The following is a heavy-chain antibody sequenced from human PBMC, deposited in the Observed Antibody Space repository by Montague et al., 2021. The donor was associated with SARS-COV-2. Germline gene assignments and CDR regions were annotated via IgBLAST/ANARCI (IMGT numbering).Heavy chain of an antibody. CDR3: AKEDSGGFYPDY. CDR1: GFTFNNFA. CDR2: ISGGGSTT. Sequence: SLRLSCAASGFTFNNFAMTWVRQAPGKGLEWVSAISGGGSTTHYADSVKGRFTISRDNSKNTLYLQVSSLRAEDTAIYYCAKEDSGGFYPDYWGQGTLVTVSS. J-gene: IGHJ4*02. V-gene: IGHV3-23*01. D-gene: IGHD3-22*01.